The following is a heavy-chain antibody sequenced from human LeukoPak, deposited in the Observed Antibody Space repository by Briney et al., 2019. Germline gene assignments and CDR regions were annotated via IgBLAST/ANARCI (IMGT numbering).Heavy chain of an antibody. CDR2: IYYSGST. CDR1: GGSISSYY. Sequence: SETLSLTCTVSGGSISSYYWSWIRQPPGKGLEWIGYIYYSGSTNYNPSLKSRVTISVDTSKNQFSLKLSSVTAADTAVYYCARANPLYGTYYFDYWGQGTLVTVSS. CDR3: ARANPLYGTYYFDY. J-gene: IGHJ4*02. D-gene: IGHD4-17*01. V-gene: IGHV4-59*01.